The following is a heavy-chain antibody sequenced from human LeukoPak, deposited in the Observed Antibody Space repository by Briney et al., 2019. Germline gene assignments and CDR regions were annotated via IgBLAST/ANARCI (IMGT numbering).Heavy chain of an antibody. V-gene: IGHV1-46*01. Sequence: GASVKVSCKASGYTFTSYYMHWVRQAPGQGLEWMGIINPGGGSTNYAQMFQGRVTMTRDTSTTTVYMELNSLRSGDTAVYYCARGMRNFLHWGQGALVTVSS. CDR2: INPGGGST. J-gene: IGHJ1*01. CDR1: GYTFTSYY. CDR3: ARGMRNFLH.